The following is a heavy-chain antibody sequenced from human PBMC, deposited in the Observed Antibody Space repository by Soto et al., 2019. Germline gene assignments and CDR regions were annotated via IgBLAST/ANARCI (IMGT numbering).Heavy chain of an antibody. V-gene: IGHV3-53*04. D-gene: IGHD6-13*01. CDR1: GFTVSSNY. CDR3: ARSAAAAYDY. CDR2: IYSGGST. Sequence: EVQLVESGGGLVQPGGSLRLSCAASGFTVSSNYMSWVRQAPGKGLEWVSVIYSGGSTYYADSVKGRFTISRHNSKNTLYLQMTSLRAEDTAVYYCARSAAAAYDYWGQGTLVTVSS. J-gene: IGHJ4*02.